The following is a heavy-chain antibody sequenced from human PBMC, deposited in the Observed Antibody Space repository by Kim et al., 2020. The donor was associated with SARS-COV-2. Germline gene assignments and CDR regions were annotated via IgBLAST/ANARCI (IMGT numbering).Heavy chain of an antibody. CDR2: IYYSGSV. J-gene: IGHJ4*02. Sequence: SETLSLTCTVSGGSIISGSHNWGWVRQPPGKGLEWIGSIYYSGSVYYSPSLRSRVSISVDTSKNQFSLNLRSVTAADTAFYYCAREPCSGGTCHSLYFDYWGQGTLVTVSS. CDR3: AREPCSGGTCHSLYFDY. V-gene: IGHV4-39*07. CDR1: GGSIISGSHN. D-gene: IGHD2-15*01.